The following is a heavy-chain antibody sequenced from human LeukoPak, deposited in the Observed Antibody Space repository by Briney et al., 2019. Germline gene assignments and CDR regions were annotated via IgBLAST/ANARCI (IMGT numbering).Heavy chain of an antibody. V-gene: IGHV3-7*01. CDR2: IKQDGSEK. J-gene: IGHJ5*02. CDR1: GFTFSSYW. D-gene: IGHD3-10*01. CDR3: ARDLVGSGSYLNWFDP. Sequence: PGGSLRLSCAASGFTFSSYWMSWVRQAPGKGLEWVANIKQDGSEKYYVDSVKGRFTISRDNAKNSLYLQMNSLRAEDTAVYCCARDLVGSGSYLNWFDPWGQGTLVTVSS.